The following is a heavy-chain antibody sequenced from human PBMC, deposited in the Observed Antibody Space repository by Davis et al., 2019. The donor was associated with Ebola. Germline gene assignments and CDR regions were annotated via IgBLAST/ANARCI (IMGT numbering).Heavy chain of an antibody. Sequence: SETLSLTCAVYGGSFSGYYWSWIRQPPGKGLEWIGEINHSGSTNYNPSLKSRVTISVDTSKNQFLKLSSVTAADTAVYYCAKVETTVTTGWFDPWGQGTLVTVSS. CDR1: GGSFSGYY. D-gene: IGHD4-11*01. V-gene: IGHV4-34*01. J-gene: IGHJ5*02. CDR3: AKVETTVTTGWFDP. CDR2: INHSGST.